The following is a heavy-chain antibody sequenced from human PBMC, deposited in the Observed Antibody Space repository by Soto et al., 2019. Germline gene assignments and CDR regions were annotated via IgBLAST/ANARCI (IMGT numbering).Heavy chain of an antibody. CDR3: AKDPGMDV. CDR1: GFTFSDYA. V-gene: IGHV3-23*01. CDR2: ISGSGGST. J-gene: IGHJ6*02. Sequence: PGGSLRLSCVASGFTFSDYAMAWVRQSPGKGLEWVSSISGSGGSTYYADSVKGRFTISRDNSKNTVFLQMNSLRAEDTAVYYCAKDPGMDVWGQGATVTVSS.